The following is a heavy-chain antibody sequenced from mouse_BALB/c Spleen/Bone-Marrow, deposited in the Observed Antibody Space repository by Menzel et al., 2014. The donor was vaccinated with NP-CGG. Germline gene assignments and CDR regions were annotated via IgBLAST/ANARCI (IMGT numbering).Heavy chain of an antibody. D-gene: IGHD4-1*02. CDR2: INNGGTYT. CDR3: ALNWDPAY. Sequence: EVNVVESGGDLVKPGGSLKLSCAASGFTFSSYGMSWVRQTPDKRLEWVATINNGGTYTYYPDSVKGRFTISRDNAKNTLYLQMSSLKSEDTAMYYCALNWDPAYWGQGTLVTVSA. V-gene: IGHV5-6*01. CDR1: GFTFSSYG. J-gene: IGHJ3*01.